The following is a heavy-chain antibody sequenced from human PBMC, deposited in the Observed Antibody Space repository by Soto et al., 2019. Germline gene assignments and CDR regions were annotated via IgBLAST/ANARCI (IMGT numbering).Heavy chain of an antibody. Sequence: QVQLVQSGAEVKKPGSSVKVSCKASGGTFSSYAISWVRQAPGQGLEWMGGIIPIFGTANYAQKFQGRVTITADESTSTAYMELSSLRSEDTAVYYCAIIGPTSIAVAGSVYYFDYWGQGTLVTVSS. CDR2: IIPIFGTA. CDR3: AIIGPTSIAVAGSVYYFDY. CDR1: GGTFSSYA. J-gene: IGHJ4*02. V-gene: IGHV1-69*12. D-gene: IGHD6-19*01.